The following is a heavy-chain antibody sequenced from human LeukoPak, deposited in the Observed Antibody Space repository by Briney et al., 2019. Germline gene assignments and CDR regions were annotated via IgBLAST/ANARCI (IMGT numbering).Heavy chain of an antibody. V-gene: IGHV3-11*01. D-gene: IGHD5-12*01. CDR1: EFTFSDYY. Sequence: GGSLRLSCAASEFTFSDYYMSWIRQAPGKGLEWVSYISSSGSTIYYADSVKGRFTISRDNAKNSLYLQMNSLRAEDTAVYYCARGPVDSLNWFDPWGQGTLVTVSS. J-gene: IGHJ5*02. CDR2: ISSSGSTI. CDR3: ARGPVDSLNWFDP.